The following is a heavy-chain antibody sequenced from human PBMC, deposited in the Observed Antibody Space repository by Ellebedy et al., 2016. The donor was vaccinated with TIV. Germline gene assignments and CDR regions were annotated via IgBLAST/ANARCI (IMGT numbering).Heavy chain of an antibody. J-gene: IGHJ5*02. CDR3: ARGDPSTPIDP. CDR1: GGSISSTNS. V-gene: IGHV4-4*02. Sequence: MPSETLSLTCAVSGGSISSTNSWSWVRQPPGKGLEWNGEIFHSGSTNYNPSLKSRATISIDKSKNQFSLKLTSVTAADTAVYYCARGDPSTPIDPWGQGMLVTVSS. D-gene: IGHD3-16*01. CDR2: IFHSGST.